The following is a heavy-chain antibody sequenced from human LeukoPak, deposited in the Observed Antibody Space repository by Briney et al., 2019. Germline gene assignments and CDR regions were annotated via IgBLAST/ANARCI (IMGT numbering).Heavy chain of an antibody. CDR1: GGSFSGYY. CDR2: INHSGST. Sequence: SETLSLTCAVYGGSFSGYYWSWIRLPPGKGLEWIGQINHSGSTNYNPSLKSRVTISVDTSKNQFSLKLSSVTAADTAVYYCARGVLRFLEWLIWFDPWGQGTLVTVSS. J-gene: IGHJ5*02. CDR3: ARGVLRFLEWLIWFDP. D-gene: IGHD3-3*01. V-gene: IGHV4-34*01.